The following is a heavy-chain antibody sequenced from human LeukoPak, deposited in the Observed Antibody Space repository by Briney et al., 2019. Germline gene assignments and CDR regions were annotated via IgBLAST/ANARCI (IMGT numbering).Heavy chain of an antibody. D-gene: IGHD2-15*01. CDR3: ARRMGGGSSPFDY. CDR2: IIPILGIA. J-gene: IGHJ4*02. Sequence: GASVKVSCKASGGTFSSYAISWVRQAPGQGLEWMGRIIPILGIANYAQKFQGRVTITADKSTSTAYMELSSLRSEDTAVYYCARRMGGGSSPFDYWGQGTLVTVSS. CDR1: GGTFSSYA. V-gene: IGHV1-69*04.